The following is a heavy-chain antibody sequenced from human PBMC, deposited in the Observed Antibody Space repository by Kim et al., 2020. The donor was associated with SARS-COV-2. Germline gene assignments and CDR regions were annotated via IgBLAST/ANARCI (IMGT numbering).Heavy chain of an antibody. CDR2: VYSGDRT. Sequence: GGSLRFSCEPSGFSVTANYMSWVRQAPGKGLECVSVVYSGDRTFYADSVKGRFTSFRDISNNTMYLQMHSLRAEDTAIYYCAIVYGSGSYYFDNWGPGT. CDR3: AIVYGSGSYYFDN. V-gene: IGHV3-66*01. D-gene: IGHD3-10*01. CDR1: GFSVTANY. J-gene: IGHJ4*02.